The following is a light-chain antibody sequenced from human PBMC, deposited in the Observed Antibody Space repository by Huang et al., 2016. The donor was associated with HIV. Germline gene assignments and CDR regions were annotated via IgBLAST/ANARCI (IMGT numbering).Light chain of an antibody. J-gene: IGKJ3*01. CDR3: QQYFNPPVT. CDR1: QSVLSDNNKNY. Sequence: DIVMTQSPDSLAVSLGERATINCKTSQSVLSDNNKNYLDWFQQKSGQPPKLLIYWASTRECGVPDRFSGSGSRTDFTLTINSLQPEDLAVYYCQQYFNPPVTFGHGTKVHVK. CDR2: WAS. V-gene: IGKV4-1*01.